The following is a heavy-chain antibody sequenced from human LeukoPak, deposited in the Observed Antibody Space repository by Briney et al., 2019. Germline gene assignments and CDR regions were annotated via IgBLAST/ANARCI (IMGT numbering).Heavy chain of an antibody. CDR2: INSDGSST. Sequence: GGSLRLSCAASEFSVGSNYMTWVRQAPGKGLVWVSRINSDGSSTSYADSVKGRFTISRDNAKNTLYLQMNSLRAEDTAVYYCARSGSCDYWGQGTLVTVSS. J-gene: IGHJ4*02. CDR1: EFSVGSNY. V-gene: IGHV3-74*01. CDR3: ARSGSCDY. D-gene: IGHD1-26*01.